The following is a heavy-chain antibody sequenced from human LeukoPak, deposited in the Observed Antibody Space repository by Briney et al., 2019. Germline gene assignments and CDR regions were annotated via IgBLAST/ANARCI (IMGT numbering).Heavy chain of an antibody. CDR3: ARRRPGVRGVIYWFDP. J-gene: IGHJ5*02. CDR1: GYSISSGYY. CDR2: IYHSGST. V-gene: IGHV4-38-2*02. D-gene: IGHD3-10*01. Sequence: SETLSLTCTVSGYSISSGYYWGWIRQPPGKGLEWIGSIYHSGSTYYNPSLKSRVTISVDTSKNQFSLKLSSVTAADTAVYYCARRRPGVRGVIYWFDPWGQGTLVTVSS.